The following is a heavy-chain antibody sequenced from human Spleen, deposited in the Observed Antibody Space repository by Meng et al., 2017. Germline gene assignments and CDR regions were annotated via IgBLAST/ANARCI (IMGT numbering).Heavy chain of an antibody. V-gene: IGHV4-34*02. J-gene: IGHJ4*02. D-gene: IGHD4-11*01. CDR1: GGSFSDYY. Sequence: QVQLLEWCDEVLKPSGDFPLTVVVVGGSFSDYYWSWIRQPPGKGLEWIGEINHSGGTNYNPSLESRATISVDTSQNNLSLKLSSVTAADSAVYYCARGPTTMAHDFDYWGQGTLVTVSS. CDR3: ARGPTTMAHDFDY. CDR2: INHSGGT.